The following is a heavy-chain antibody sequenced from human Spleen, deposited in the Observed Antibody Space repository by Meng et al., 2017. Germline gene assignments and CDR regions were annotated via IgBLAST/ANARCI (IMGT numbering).Heavy chain of an antibody. Sequence: GESLKISCKGFGYSFTSYWIAWVRQMPGKGLEWMGIIYPGDSDTRYSPSFQGQVTISADKSISTAYLQWSSLKASDTAMYYCARHITSFKGPFDYWGQGTLVTVSS. CDR2: IYPGDSDT. D-gene: IGHD1-14*01. CDR1: GYSFTSYW. CDR3: ARHITSFKGPFDY. J-gene: IGHJ4*02. V-gene: IGHV5-51*01.